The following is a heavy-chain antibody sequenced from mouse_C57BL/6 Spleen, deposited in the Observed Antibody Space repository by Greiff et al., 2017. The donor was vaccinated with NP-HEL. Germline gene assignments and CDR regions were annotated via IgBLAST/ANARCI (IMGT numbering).Heavy chain of an antibody. CDR1: GFTFSSYA. D-gene: IGHD1-1*01. CDR3: TRGGFYYYGSSYNYYAMDY. J-gene: IGHJ4*01. Sequence: EVQGVESGEGLVKPGGSLKLSCAASGFTFSSYAMSWVRQTPEKRLEWVAYISSGGDYIYYADTVKGRFTISRDNARNTLYLQMSSLKSEDTAMYYCTRGGFYYYGSSYNYYAMDYWGQGTSVTVSS. CDR2: ISSGGDYI. V-gene: IGHV5-9-1*02.